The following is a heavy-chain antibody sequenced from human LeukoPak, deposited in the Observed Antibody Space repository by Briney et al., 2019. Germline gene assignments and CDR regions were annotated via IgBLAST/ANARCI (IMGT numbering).Heavy chain of an antibody. J-gene: IGHJ5*02. D-gene: IGHD1-1*01. CDR3: ARGYLERRSTEFDP. Sequence: KPSETLSLTCTVSGGSISSYYWSWIRQPPGKGLEWIGYIYYSGSTYYNPSLKSRVTISVDTSKNQFSLKLSSVTAADTAVYYCARGYLERRSTEFDPWGQGTLVTVSS. V-gene: IGHV4-30-4*08. CDR2: IYYSGST. CDR1: GGSISSYY.